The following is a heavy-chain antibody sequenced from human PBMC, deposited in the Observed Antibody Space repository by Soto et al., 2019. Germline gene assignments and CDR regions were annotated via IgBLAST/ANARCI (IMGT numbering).Heavy chain of an antibody. Sequence: GALVKVSCKASGYTFTSYAMHWVRQAPGQRLEWMGWINAGNGNTKYSQKIQGRVTITRDTSASTADMELSSLRSEDTSVYYCPRLYRSGTYLHYFDYRGTGNLVTVSS. D-gene: IGHD3-10*01. CDR2: INAGNGNT. V-gene: IGHV1-3*01. CDR1: GYTFTSYA. CDR3: PRLYRSGTYLHYFDY. J-gene: IGHJ4*02.